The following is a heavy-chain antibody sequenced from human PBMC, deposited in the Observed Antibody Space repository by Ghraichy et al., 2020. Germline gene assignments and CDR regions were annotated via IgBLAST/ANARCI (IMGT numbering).Heavy chain of an antibody. J-gene: IGHJ4*02. CDR2: IYYSGST. V-gene: IGHV4-61*01. CDR3: ARDFDSNYNFDY. D-gene: IGHD4-11*01. CDR1: GGSVTSGSYY. Sequence: SETLSLTCTVSGGSVTSGSYYWSWIRQPPGKGLEWIGYIYYSGSTNYNPSLKSRVTISVDTSKNQFSLKLSSVTAADTAVYYCARDFDSNYNFDYWGQGTLVTVSS.